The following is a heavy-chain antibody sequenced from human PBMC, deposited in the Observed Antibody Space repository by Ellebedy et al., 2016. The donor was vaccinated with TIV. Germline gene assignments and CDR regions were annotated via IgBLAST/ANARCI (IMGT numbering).Heavy chain of an antibody. CDR1: GFTFTNHA. V-gene: IGHV3-23*01. CDR2: ISGSGGTT. J-gene: IGHJ2*01. D-gene: IGHD7-27*01. Sequence: GESLKISCAASGFTFTNHAVSWVRQAPGEGPERVSVISGSGGTTYYADSAKGRFTISRDNSKNTLFLQMNSLRAEDTALYYCARDLTGAGRFFDLWGRGTLVTVSS. CDR3: ARDLTGAGRFFDL.